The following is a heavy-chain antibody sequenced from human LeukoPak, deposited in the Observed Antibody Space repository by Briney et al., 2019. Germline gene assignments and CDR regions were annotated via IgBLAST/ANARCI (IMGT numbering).Heavy chain of an antibody. CDR3: ARGDLTAFLELLIDF. J-gene: IGHJ4*02. D-gene: IGHD2-15*01. CDR2: IWYDGSNK. Sequence: GGSLRLSCAASGFTFSSYGMLWVRQAPGKGLEWVAVIWYDGSNKYYADSVKGRFTISRDNSKNTLYLQMNSLRAEDTAVYYCARGDLTAFLELLIDFWGQGTLVTVSS. CDR1: GFTFSSYG. V-gene: IGHV3-33*01.